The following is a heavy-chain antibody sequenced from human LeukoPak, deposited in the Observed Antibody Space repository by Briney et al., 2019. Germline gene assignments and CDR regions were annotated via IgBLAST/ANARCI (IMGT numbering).Heavy chain of an antibody. CDR3: ARSFGPSPNYFDY. J-gene: IGHJ4*02. Sequence: SLRLSCSASGFTFNRFYLHWVRQAPGKGPEFVSHISSNGATTYYADSVKGRFTISRDNSKNTLYLQMSSLRADDTAVYYCARSFGPSPNYFDYWGQGTLVTVSS. D-gene: IGHD3-10*01. CDR1: GFTFNRFY. V-gene: IGHV3-64D*06. CDR2: ISSNGATT.